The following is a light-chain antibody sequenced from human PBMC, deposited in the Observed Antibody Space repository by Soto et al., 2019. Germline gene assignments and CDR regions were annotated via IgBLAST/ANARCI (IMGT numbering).Light chain of an antibody. J-gene: IGKJ3*01. Sequence: EIVLTQSPGTLSLSPGERATLSCRASQSVSSSYLAWYQQKPGQAPRLLIYGASSRATGIPDRFSGSGSGTVFTLTISRLEPEDFAVYYCQQYGSSPVFTCGPGTKVDIK. CDR3: QQYGSSPVFT. CDR2: GAS. CDR1: QSVSSSY. V-gene: IGKV3-20*01.